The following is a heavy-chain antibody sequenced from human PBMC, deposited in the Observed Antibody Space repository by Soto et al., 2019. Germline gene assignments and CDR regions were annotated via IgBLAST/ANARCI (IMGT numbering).Heavy chain of an antibody. V-gene: IGHV3-23*01. CDR2: ITGSGTDA. Sequence: GGSLRLSCTASGFTFPTYAMSWVRQAPGKGLEWVSAITGSGTDAFYAASVKGRFTISRDNSKNMMLLQMNGLRSEDTAVYFCAKGRDYSQTFIDSWGQGTQVTVSS. CDR1: GFTFPTYA. J-gene: IGHJ4*02. D-gene: IGHD2-15*01. CDR3: AKGRDYSQTFIDS.